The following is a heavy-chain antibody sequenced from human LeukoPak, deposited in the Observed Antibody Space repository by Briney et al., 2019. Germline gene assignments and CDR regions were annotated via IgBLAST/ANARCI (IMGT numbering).Heavy chain of an antibody. Sequence: SETLSLTCTVSGDSIISYYWSWIRQPPGKGLEWIGYIYYSGSTNYNPSLKSRFTISVDTSKNQFSLRLSSVTAADTAVYYCARHRYYYDSSGYYYQPWGQGTLVTVSS. V-gene: IGHV4-59*01. CDR1: GDSIISYY. D-gene: IGHD3-22*01. CDR2: IYYSGST. J-gene: IGHJ5*02. CDR3: ARHRYYYDSSGYYYQP.